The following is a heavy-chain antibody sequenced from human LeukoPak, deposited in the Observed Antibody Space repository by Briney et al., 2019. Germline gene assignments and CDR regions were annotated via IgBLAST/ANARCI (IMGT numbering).Heavy chain of an antibody. D-gene: IGHD3-22*01. CDR3: ARDLGYYYDSSGYYYPGTGPEGDY. V-gene: IGHV4-38-2*02. CDR2: IYYSGST. J-gene: IGHJ4*02. CDR1: GYSISSGYY. Sequence: SETLSLTCTVSGYSISSGYYWGWIRQPPGRGLEWIGSIYYSGSTYYNPSLKSRVTISVDTSKNQFSLKLSSVTAADTAVYYCARDLGYYYDSSGYYYPGTGPEGDYWGQGTLVTVSS.